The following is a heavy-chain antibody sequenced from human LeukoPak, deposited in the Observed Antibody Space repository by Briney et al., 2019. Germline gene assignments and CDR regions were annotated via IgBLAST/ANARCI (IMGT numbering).Heavy chain of an antibody. Sequence: GASVKVSCKASGYTFTDYYMHWVRQAPGQGHEWMGWINPNSGGTNYAQKFQGRVTMTRDTSISTAYMELSRLRSDDTAVYYCAREGPIVGATHLVDYWGQGTLVSVSS. CDR1: GYTFTDYY. D-gene: IGHD1-26*01. CDR3: AREGPIVGATHLVDY. V-gene: IGHV1-2*02. J-gene: IGHJ4*02. CDR2: INPNSGGT.